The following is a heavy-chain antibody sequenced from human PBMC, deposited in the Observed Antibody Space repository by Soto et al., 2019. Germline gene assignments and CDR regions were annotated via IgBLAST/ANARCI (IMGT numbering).Heavy chain of an antibody. J-gene: IGHJ4*02. CDR3: ARDQADYRGGWALDY. CDR1: GVTFCSYS. Sequence: GSLRLSCAASGVTFCSYSMNWVRQAPGKGLEWVSYISSSSSTIYYADSVKGRFTISRDNAKNSLYLQMNSLRDEDTAVYYCARDQADYRGGWALDYWGQGTLVTVSS. V-gene: IGHV3-48*02. CDR2: ISSSSSTI. D-gene: IGHD6-19*01.